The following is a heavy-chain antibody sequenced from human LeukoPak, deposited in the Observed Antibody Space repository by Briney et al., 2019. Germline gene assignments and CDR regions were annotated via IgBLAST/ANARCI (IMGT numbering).Heavy chain of an antibody. CDR3: ARDLPRYYYDSSGYYPDAFDI. D-gene: IGHD3-22*01. J-gene: IGHJ3*02. CDR1: GFTFSSYG. V-gene: IGHV3-30*02. Sequence: GGSLRLSCAASGFTFSSYGMHWVRQAPGKGLEWVAFIRYDGSNKYYADSVKGRFTISRDNSKNTLYLQMNSLRAEDTAVYYCARDLPRYYYDSSGYYPDAFDIWGQGTMVTVSS. CDR2: IRYDGSNK.